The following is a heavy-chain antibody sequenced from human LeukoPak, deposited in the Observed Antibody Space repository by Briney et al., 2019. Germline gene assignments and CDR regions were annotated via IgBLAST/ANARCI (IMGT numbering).Heavy chain of an antibody. Sequence: GGSLRLSCAASRFTFNTYAMSWVRQAPGKGLEWVSAISGSGGSTYYADSVKGRFTISRDNSKNTLYLQMNSLRAEDTAVYYCARAGYCGGDCHSGYFDYWGQGTLVTVSS. CDR3: ARAGYCGGDCHSGYFDY. CDR1: RFTFNTYA. D-gene: IGHD2-21*02. V-gene: IGHV3-23*01. J-gene: IGHJ4*02. CDR2: ISGSGGST.